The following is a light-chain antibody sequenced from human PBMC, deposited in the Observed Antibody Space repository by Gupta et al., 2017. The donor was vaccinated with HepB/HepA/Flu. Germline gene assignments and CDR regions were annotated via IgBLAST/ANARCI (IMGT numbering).Light chain of an antibody. CDR1: QNINKY. Sequence: EIVLTQSPGTLSLSPGEGATLSCRASQNINKYLAWYQQKPGQAPRLLIYDASNRATGIPARFSGSGSGTDFTLTISSLEPEDFAVYYCQQRGNWPLCIFGQGTKLEIK. V-gene: IGKV3-11*01. J-gene: IGKJ2*04. CDR3: QQRGNWPLCI. CDR2: DAS.